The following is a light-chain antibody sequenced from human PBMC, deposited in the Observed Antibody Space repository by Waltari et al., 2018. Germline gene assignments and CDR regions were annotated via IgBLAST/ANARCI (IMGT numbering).Light chain of an antibody. CDR3: VLHVADAIML. CDR2: HTN. CDR1: SGSVSTSHW. J-gene: IGLJ3*02. V-gene: IGLV8-61*01. Sequence: QTVVTQEPSISVSPGGTVTLTCALNSGSVSTSHWPTWCQQTPGQAPRTLIYHTNRRSSGVPDRFSGSILGNKAALTITGAQADDESHYCVLHVADAIMLFGGGTKLTVL.